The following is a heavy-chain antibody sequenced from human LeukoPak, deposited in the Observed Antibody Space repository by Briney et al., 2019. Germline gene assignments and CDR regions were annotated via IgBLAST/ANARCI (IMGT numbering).Heavy chain of an antibody. J-gene: IGHJ3*02. CDR2: ISYDGSNK. CDR1: GFTFSSYG. Sequence: GGSLRLSCAASGFTFSSYGMHWVRQAPGKGLEWVAVISYDGSNKYYADSVKGRFTISRDNSKNTLYLQMNSLRAEDTAVYYCASSLLPVAFDIWGQGTMVTVSS. V-gene: IGHV3-30*03. CDR3: ASSLLPVAFDI.